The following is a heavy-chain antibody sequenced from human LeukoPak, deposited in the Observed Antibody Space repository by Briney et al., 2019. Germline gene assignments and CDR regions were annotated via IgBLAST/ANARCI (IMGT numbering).Heavy chain of an antibody. CDR2: ISAYNGKT. CDR3: AERHLDSSSWYRFDY. V-gene: IGHV1-18*01. Sequence: GASVKVSCKASGYTSTTYGISWVRQAPGQGLEWMGWISAYNGKTNYVQKLQGRVTMTTDTSTSTAYMELRSLRSDDTAVYYCAERHLDSSSWYRFDYWGQGTLVTVSS. J-gene: IGHJ4*02. D-gene: IGHD6-13*01. CDR1: GYTSTTYG.